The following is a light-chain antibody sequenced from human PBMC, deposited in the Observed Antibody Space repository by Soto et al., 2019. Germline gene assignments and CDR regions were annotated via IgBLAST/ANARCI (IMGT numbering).Light chain of an antibody. V-gene: IGKV3-20*01. Sequence: EIVLTQSPGTLSLSPGERATLSCRASPGVSSAYLGWYQQKPGQAPRLLIYGASSRATGIPDRFSGSGSGTDFTRTISRLEHEDFAVYFCQQYGISQTLGQETKVEIQ. CDR2: GAS. J-gene: IGKJ1*01. CDR1: PGVSSAY. CDR3: QQYGISQT.